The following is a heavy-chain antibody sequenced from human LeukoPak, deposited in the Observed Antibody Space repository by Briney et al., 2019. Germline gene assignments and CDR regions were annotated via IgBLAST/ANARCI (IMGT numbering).Heavy chain of an antibody. J-gene: IGHJ4*02. CDR2: ISYDGNNK. D-gene: IGHD4-23*01. Sequence: GGSLRLSCAASRFTFSSYDMHWVRQAPGKGLEWVALISYDGNNKYYADSVKGRFTISRDDSKNTLYLQMNSLRAEDTAVYYCARVQSGHGGIDYWGQGTLVTVSS. V-gene: IGHV3-30*03. CDR1: RFTFSSYD. CDR3: ARVQSGHGGIDY.